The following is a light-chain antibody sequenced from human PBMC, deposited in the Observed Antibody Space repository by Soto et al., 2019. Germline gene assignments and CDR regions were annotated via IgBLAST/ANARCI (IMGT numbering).Light chain of an antibody. CDR3: SSYTSSSINYV. J-gene: IGLJ1*01. V-gene: IGLV2-14*01. Sequence: QSVLTQPASVSASPGQSITISCTGTSSDVGGYNYVSWYQQHPGKAPKLMIYEVSNRPSGVSNRFSSSKSGNTASLTISGLQAEDEADYYCSSYTSSSINYVFGTGTKVTVL. CDR1: SSDVGGYNY. CDR2: EVS.